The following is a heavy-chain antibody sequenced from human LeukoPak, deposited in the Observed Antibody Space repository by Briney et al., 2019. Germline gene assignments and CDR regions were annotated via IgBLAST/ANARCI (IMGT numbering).Heavy chain of an antibody. V-gene: IGHV1-18*04. Sequence: GASVKVSCKASGYTFTGYYMHWVRQAPGQGLEWMGWISAYNGNTNYAQKLQGRVTMTTDTSTSTAYMELRSLRSDDTAVYYCARTHSPTYYDFWSGLGFVAPYYWGQGTLVTVSS. CDR1: GYTFTGYY. J-gene: IGHJ4*02. D-gene: IGHD3-3*01. CDR2: ISAYNGNT. CDR3: ARTHSPTYYDFWSGLGFVAPYY.